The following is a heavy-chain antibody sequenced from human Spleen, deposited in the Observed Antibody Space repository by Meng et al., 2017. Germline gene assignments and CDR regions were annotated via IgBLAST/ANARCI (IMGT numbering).Heavy chain of an antibody. J-gene: IGHJ4*02. CDR2: INIYNGIT. CDR3: ATRGNPYLDR. V-gene: IGHV1-18*01. CDR1: GATFSSYA. Sequence: QVQWVPAGDEVKKPGSSVKVSCKASGATFSSYAITWVRQAPGQGLEWMGWINIYNGITNYGRNFQGRVTLTTDTSTSTGYMELRSLTSDDTAVYYCATRGNPYLDRWGQGTLVTVSS.